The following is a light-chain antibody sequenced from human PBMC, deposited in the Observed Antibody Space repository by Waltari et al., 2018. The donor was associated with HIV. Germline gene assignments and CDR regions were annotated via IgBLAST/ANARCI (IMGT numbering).Light chain of an antibody. V-gene: IGKV3-11*01. CDR1: HSVSSY. J-gene: IGKJ5*01. CDR3: KHRSFSIT. Sequence: EIVLTQPPGTLSLSPGERATLSCRASHSVSSYLAWYQQKPGQAPSPLSFEASNRATEIPARFSGSGSGTDFTLTSSSLEPEDFAVDYCKHRSFSITFGQGTRLEIK. CDR2: EAS.